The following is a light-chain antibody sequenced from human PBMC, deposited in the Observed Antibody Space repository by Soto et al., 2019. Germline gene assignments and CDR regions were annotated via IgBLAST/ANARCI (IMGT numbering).Light chain of an antibody. J-gene: IGLJ1*01. CDR1: SSDVGGYNY. CDR3: SSYTSSSTL. Sequence: SVLTQPASVSGSPGQSITISCTGTSSDVGGYNYVSWYQQHPGKAPKLMIYEVSNRPSGVSNRFSGSKSGNTASLTISGLQAEDEADYYCSSYTSSSTLFGTGTKLPS. CDR2: EVS. V-gene: IGLV2-14*01.